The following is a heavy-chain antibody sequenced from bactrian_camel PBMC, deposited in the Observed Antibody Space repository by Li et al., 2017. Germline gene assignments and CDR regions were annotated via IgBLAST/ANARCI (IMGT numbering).Heavy chain of an antibody. V-gene: IGHV3S40*01. CDR1: GFAFSRSD. J-gene: IGHJ4*01. CDR3: VADSLFFSVGDTLPGLGVCPLDDDH. D-gene: IGHD7*01. Sequence: VQLVESGGGLVRPGGSLLLSCAASGFAFSRSDMSWVRQAPGKGLEWISVISFDGGITSYLDSVKGRFTISQDNAKNMVHLQMNDLQREDTAVYYCVADSLFFSVGDTLPGLGVCPLDDDHWGQGTQVTVS. CDR2: ISFDGGIT.